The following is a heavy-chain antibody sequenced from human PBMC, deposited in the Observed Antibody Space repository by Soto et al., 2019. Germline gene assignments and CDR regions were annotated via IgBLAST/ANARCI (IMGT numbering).Heavy chain of an antibody. D-gene: IGHD1-26*01. CDR2: IKQDGSEK. CDR3: CFTTTSNGN. CDR1: GFTLSSYW. Sequence: EVQLVESGGGLVQPGGSLRLSCVASGFTLSSYWMNWVRQAPGKGLEWVANIKQDGSEKNYVDSVNGRFTISRDNAKNSLYLQMNSLRAEDTAVYYCCFTTTSNGNWGQGTLVTVSS. J-gene: IGHJ4*02. V-gene: IGHV3-7*01.